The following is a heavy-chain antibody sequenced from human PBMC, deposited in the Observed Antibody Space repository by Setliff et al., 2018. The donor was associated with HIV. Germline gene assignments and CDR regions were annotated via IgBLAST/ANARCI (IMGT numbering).Heavy chain of an antibody. D-gene: IGHD6-6*01. CDR1: GYMILGYK. V-gene: IGHV1-2*06. CDR2: ISPNNGAA. Sequence: VSVKVSCKAIGYMILGYKMNWVRQAPGQGLEWIGRISPNNGAAEYAPKFQGRVSMTLDTSISTAYLEIPRLTSDDAAVYFCARPRVFDSFDVWGQGTKVTV. J-gene: IGHJ3*01. CDR3: ARPRVFDSFDV.